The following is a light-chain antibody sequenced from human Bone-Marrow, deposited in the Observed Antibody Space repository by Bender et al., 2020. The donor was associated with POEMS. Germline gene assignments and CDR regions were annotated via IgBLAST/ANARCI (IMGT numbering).Light chain of an antibody. CDR2: SSH. Sequence: QSVLTQPPSASGTPGQRVTISCSGGSSNIGAHAVNWYQHLPGTAPKLLIYSSHRRPSEVPDRFSGSRSGTSASLAISGLQSEDEADYYWAVWDDRLNGWVFGGGTKLTV. CDR3: AVWDDRLNGWV. J-gene: IGLJ3*02. V-gene: IGLV1-44*01. CDR1: SSNIGAHA.